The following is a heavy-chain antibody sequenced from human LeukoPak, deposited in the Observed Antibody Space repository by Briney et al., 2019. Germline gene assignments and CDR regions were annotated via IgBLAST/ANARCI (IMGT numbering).Heavy chain of an antibody. CDR2: ISGSGGST. CDR1: GFTFSSYA. J-gene: IGHJ4*02. Sequence: GGSLRLSCAASGFTFSSYAMSWVRQAPGKGLEWVSAISGSGGSTYCADSVKGRFTISRDNSKNTLYLQMNSLRAEDTAVYYCAKAPPTMVRGVIMGYFDYWGQGTLVTVSS. CDR3: AKAPPTMVRGVIMGYFDY. V-gene: IGHV3-23*01. D-gene: IGHD3-10*01.